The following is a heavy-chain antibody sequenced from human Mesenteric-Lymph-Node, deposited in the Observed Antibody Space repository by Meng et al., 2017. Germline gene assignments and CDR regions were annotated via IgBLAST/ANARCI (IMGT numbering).Heavy chain of an antibody. Sequence: QVHLVESGGGVVQPGRSLSLSCAASGFTFSSLGMHWVRQAPGKGLEWVAVIWSDGNTKYYADSVKDRFTISRDNSKSTLYLQMNSLRAEDTAVYYCTGNSHIYGFDYWGPGTLVTVSS. CDR3: TGNSHIYGFDY. CDR2: IWSDGNTK. CDR1: GFTFSSLG. V-gene: IGHV3-33*01. J-gene: IGHJ4*02. D-gene: IGHD5-18*01.